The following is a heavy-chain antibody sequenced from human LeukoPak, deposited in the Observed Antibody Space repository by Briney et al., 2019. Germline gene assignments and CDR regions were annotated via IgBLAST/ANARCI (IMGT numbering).Heavy chain of an antibody. CDR2: INSDGSST. CDR3: AKDGISAVRGAKGGY. CDR1: GFTFSSYW. Sequence: GGSLRLSCAASGFTFSSYWMHWVRQAPGKGLVWVSRINSDGSSTSYADSVKGRFTISRDNSKNTLYLQMNSLRAEDTAVYYCAKDGISAVRGAKGGYWGQGTLVTVSS. V-gene: IGHV3-74*01. D-gene: IGHD3-10*01. J-gene: IGHJ4*02.